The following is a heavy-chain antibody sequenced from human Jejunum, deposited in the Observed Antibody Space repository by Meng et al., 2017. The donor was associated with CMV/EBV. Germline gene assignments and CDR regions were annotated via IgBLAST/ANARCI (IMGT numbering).Heavy chain of an antibody. D-gene: IGHD3-16*01. CDR3: ARGWGTTSPWDY. Sequence: CSVSGASISGYYWHWIRQTPGKGLEWIGFVDYSGTTKYNPPLKGRVTISVDTSKSQFSLELRSVIAADTAVFYCARGWGTTSPWDYWGQGTLVTVSS. CDR2: VDYSGTT. V-gene: IGHV4-59*01. CDR1: GASISGYY. J-gene: IGHJ4*02.